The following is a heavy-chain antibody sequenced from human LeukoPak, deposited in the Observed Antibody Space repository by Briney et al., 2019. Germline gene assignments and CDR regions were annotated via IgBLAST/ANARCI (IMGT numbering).Heavy chain of an antibody. J-gene: IGHJ4*02. CDR2: ISSTITTI. CDR3: TRGDCSATSCYYFDN. Sequence: GGSLRLSCAASGLRFSGHYMSWIRQAPGKGLEWISYISSTITTIYYADSVKGRFTISRDNAKNSLYLQMSSLRAEDTAVYYCTRGDCSATSCYYFDNWGQGTLVTVSS. CDR1: GLRFSGHY. V-gene: IGHV3-11*04. D-gene: IGHD2-15*01.